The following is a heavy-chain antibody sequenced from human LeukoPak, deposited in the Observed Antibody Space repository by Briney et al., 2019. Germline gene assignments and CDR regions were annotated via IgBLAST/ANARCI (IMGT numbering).Heavy chain of an antibody. CDR3: ARDLLPRMGATTWFDP. Sequence: PGGSLRLSCTASGFTFSNYWMSWVRQAPGKGLEWVANIKQDGSEKYYVDSVKGRFTLSRDNAKNSLYLQMNSLRAEDTALYYCARDLLPRMGATTWFDPWGQGTLVTVSS. CDR2: IKQDGSEK. D-gene: IGHD1-26*01. V-gene: IGHV3-7*03. J-gene: IGHJ5*02. CDR1: GFTFSNYW.